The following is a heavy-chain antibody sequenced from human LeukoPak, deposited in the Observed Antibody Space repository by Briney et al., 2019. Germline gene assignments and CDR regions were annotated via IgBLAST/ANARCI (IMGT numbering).Heavy chain of an antibody. J-gene: IGHJ4*02. CDR3: ARRTESGSYLLDY. CDR2: INWNGGST. CDR1: GFTFSSYA. Sequence: GGSLRLSCAASGFTFSSYAMSWVRQAPGKGLEWVSGINWNGGSTGYADSVKGRFTISRDNAKNSLYLQMNSLRAEDTALYHCARRTESGSYLLDYWGQGTLVTVSS. V-gene: IGHV3-20*01. D-gene: IGHD1-26*01.